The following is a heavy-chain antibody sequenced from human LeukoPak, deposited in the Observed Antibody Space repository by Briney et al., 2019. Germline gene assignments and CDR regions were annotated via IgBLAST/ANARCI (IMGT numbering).Heavy chain of an antibody. CDR1: GGTFSSYA. D-gene: IGHD2-15*01. CDR2: IIPIFGTA. J-gene: IGHJ5*02. V-gene: IGHV1-69*01. CDR3: ATERIYWFDP. Sequence: ASVKVSCKASGGTFSSYAISWVRQAPGQGLEWMGGIIPIFGTANYAQKFQGRVTITADESTSTAYMELSSLRSEDTAVYYRATERIYWFDPWGQGTLVTVSS.